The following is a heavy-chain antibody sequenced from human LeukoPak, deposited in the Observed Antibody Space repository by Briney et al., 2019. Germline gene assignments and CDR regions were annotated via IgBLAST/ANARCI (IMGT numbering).Heavy chain of an antibody. D-gene: IGHD6-6*01. CDR3: AKPGIAARPDFEYFQH. J-gene: IGHJ1*01. CDR2: ISGSGGST. V-gene: IGHV3-23*01. Sequence: PGGSLRLSCAASGFTFSSYVMSWVRQAPGKGLEWVSAISGSGGSTYYADSVKGRFTISRDNSKNTLYLQMNSLRAEDTAVYYCAKPGIAARPDFEYFQHWGQGTLVTVSS. CDR1: GFTFSSYV.